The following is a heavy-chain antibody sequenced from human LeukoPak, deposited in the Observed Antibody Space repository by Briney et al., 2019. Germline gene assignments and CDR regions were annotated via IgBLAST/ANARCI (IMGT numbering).Heavy chain of an antibody. CDR2: IYSGGST. J-gene: IGHJ4*02. Sequence: GGSLRLSCAASGFTFSSYSMNWVRQAPGKGLEWVSVIYSGGSTYYADSVKGRFTISRDNSKNTLYLQMNSLRAEDTAVYYCARASWEYYFDYWGQGTLVTVSS. CDR1: GFTFSSYS. V-gene: IGHV3-53*01. D-gene: IGHD1-26*01. CDR3: ARASWEYYFDY.